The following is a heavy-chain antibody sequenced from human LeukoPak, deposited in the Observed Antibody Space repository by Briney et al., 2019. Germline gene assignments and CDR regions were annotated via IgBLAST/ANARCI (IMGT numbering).Heavy chain of an antibody. V-gene: IGHV3-7*01. Sequence: PGGSLRLSCAASGFTFSSYWMSWVRQAPGKGLEWVANIKQDGSEKYYVDSVKGRFTISRDNAKNSLYLQMNSLRAEDTAVYYCAREGASKFWFGESKGPIDYWGQGTLVTVSS. CDR2: IKQDGSEK. CDR3: AREGASKFWFGESKGPIDY. J-gene: IGHJ4*02. CDR1: GFTFSSYW. D-gene: IGHD3-10*01.